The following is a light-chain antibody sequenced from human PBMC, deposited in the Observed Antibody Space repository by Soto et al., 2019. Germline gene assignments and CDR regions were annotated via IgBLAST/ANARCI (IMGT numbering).Light chain of an antibody. J-gene: IGKJ1*01. Sequence: EIVLTQSPGTLSLSPGDRATLYCRASQSVSSSNLAWYQQKRGQSPRLLIYGASSRATGIPDRFSGSGSGPDFTLTISRLEHEDFALYFCQHYGSSQWTLGQGTKVDIK. V-gene: IGKV3-20*01. CDR1: QSVSSSN. CDR2: GAS. CDR3: QHYGSSQWT.